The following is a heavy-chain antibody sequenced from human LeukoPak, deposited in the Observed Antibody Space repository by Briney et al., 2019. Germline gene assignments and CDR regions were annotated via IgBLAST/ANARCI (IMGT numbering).Heavy chain of an antibody. CDR1: GFSVSTNY. Sequence: GGSLRLSCAASGFSVSTNYINWVRQAPGKGLEWVSVIYSGGSTYFADSVKGRFTISRDNSKNTLYLQMNSLRAEDTAVYYCARGYYYYFDYWGQGTLVTVSS. J-gene: IGHJ4*02. CDR3: ARGYYYYFDY. V-gene: IGHV3-66*01. CDR2: IYSGGST. D-gene: IGHD3-22*01.